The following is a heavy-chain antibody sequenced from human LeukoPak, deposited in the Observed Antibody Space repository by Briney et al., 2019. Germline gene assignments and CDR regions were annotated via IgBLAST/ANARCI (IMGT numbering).Heavy chain of an antibody. CDR1: GFTFSSYS. D-gene: IGHD2-2*01. V-gene: IGHV3-21*01. CDR2: ISSSSSYI. Sequence: GGSLRLSCAASGFTFSSYSMNWVRQAPGKGLEWVSSISSSSSYIYYADSVKGRFTISRDNAKNSLYLQMNSLRAEDTAVYYCFGDCSSTSCPHNWFDPWGQGTLVTVSS. CDR3: FGDCSSTSCPHNWFDP. J-gene: IGHJ5*02.